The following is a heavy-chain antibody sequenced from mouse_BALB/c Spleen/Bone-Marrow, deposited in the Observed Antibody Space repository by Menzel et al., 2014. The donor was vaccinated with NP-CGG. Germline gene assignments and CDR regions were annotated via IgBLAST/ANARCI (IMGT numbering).Heavy chain of an antibody. V-gene: IGHV1-80*01. J-gene: IGHJ3*01. CDR2: IYPGDGDT. Sequence: VKLMESGAELVRPGSSVKISCKASGYAFSTYWMTWVKQRPGQGLEWIGQIYPGDGDTKYNGKFKGKATLTADKSSSTAYMQLSSLTSEDSAVYFCAKVTMGFAYWGQGTLVTVSA. CDR1: GYAFSTYW. D-gene: IGHD2-2*01. CDR3: AKVTMGFAY.